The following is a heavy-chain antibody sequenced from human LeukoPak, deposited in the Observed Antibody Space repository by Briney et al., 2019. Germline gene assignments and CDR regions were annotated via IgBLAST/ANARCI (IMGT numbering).Heavy chain of an antibody. D-gene: IGHD1-7*01. CDR3: ARSNNWNYEENWFDP. V-gene: IGHV1-46*01. J-gene: IGHJ5*02. CDR1: GYTFTGYY. CDR2: INPSGGST. Sequence: ASVKVSCKASGYTFTGYYMHWVRQAPGQGLEWMGIINPSGGSTSYAQKFQGRVTMTRDTSTSTVYMELSSLRSEDTAVYYCARSNNWNYEENWFDPWGQGTVVTVSS.